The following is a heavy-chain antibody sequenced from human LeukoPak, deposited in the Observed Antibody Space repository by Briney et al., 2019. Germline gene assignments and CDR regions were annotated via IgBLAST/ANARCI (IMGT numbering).Heavy chain of an antibody. V-gene: IGHV3-48*02. J-gene: IGHJ5*02. Sequence: PGGSLRLSCSASGFSVNSYNMSWVRQAPGQGLEWVSCISSSGTKYYADSVKGRFTTSRDNGKSSLFLEMNSLRDEDTAVYYCARGPSSSSWSRFDPWGQGTLVTVSS. CDR3: ARGPSSSSWSRFDP. D-gene: IGHD6-13*01. CDR1: GFSVNSYN. CDR2: ISSSGTK.